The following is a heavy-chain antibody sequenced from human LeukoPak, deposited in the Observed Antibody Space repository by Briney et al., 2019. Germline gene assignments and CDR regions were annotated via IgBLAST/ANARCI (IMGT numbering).Heavy chain of an antibody. J-gene: IGHJ6*04. V-gene: IGHV3-48*04. CDR1: GFTFSSYS. CDR2: ISSGSTI. Sequence: GGSLRLSCAASGFTFSSYSMNWVRQAPGKGLEWVSYISSGSTIYYADSVKGRFTISRDNAKNSLYLQMNSLRAEDTAVYYCAELGITMIGGVWGKGTTVTISS. CDR3: AELGITMIGGV. D-gene: IGHD3-10*02.